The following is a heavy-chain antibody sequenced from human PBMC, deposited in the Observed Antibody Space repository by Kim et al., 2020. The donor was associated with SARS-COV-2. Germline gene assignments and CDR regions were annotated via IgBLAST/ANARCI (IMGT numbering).Heavy chain of an antibody. J-gene: IGHJ4*02. CDR2: ISSGGTTI. CDR1: GFTFRSYG. V-gene: IGHV3-48*02. CDR3: ARMPWSGGFDY. D-gene: IGHD3-3*01. Sequence: GGSLRLSCAASGFTFRSYGMNWVRQAPGKGLEWVSDISSGGTTIYYADSVKGPFTISRDNSKNSLYLQMNRLRDEDTAVYYCARMPWSGGFDYWGQGTLVTVSS.